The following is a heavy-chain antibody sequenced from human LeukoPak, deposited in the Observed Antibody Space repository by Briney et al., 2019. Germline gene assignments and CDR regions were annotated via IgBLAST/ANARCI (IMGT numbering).Heavy chain of an antibody. CDR2: INPNSGGT. J-gene: IGHJ4*02. V-gene: IGHV1-2*02. Sequence: ASVKVSCKASGYTFTGYYMHWVRQAPGQGLEWMGWINPNSGGTNYAQKFQGRVTMARDTSISTAYMELSRLRSDDTAVYYCAREGSGYYAPKFGYWGQGTLVTVSS. CDR1: GYTFTGYY. CDR3: AREGSGYYAPKFGY. D-gene: IGHD3-22*01.